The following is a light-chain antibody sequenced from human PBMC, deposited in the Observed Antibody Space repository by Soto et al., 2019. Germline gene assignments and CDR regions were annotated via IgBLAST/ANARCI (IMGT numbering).Light chain of an antibody. J-gene: IGLJ2*01. CDR1: NIGSKS. CDR3: QVWDRSINGVI. Sequence: SYELTQPPSVAVAPGQTAGITCGGNNIGSKSVHWYQQKPGQAPVLVVYDGSNRPSGIPERFSGSNSGNTATLTISRVEAGDGADYYCQVWDRSINGVIFGGGTKLTVL. CDR2: DGS. V-gene: IGLV3-21*02.